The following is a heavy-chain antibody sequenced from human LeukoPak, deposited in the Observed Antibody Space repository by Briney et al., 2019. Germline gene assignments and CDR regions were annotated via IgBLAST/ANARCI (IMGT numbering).Heavy chain of an antibody. D-gene: IGHD5/OR15-5a*01. CDR1: GDRVSSKNAA. V-gene: IGHV6-1*01. CDR2: TYYRSKWYN. Sequence: SQTLSLTCAISGDRVSSKNAAWNWIRQSPWRGLEWLGRTYYRSKWYNDYAVSVRGRITINADTSKNQFSLLLNSVSPEDTAVYYCARYSDLGVSDYWGQGTLVTVSS. CDR3: ARYSDLGVSDY. J-gene: IGHJ4*02.